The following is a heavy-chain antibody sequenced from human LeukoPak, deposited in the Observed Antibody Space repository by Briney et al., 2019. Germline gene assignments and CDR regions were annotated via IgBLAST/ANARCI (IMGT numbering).Heavy chain of an antibody. Sequence: GGSLRLSCAASGFTFSSYAMNWVRQAPGKGLEWVSYISISGTTLYYADSVKGRFTISRDNAKNSLYLQMNSLRAEDTAVYYCATTIAATGHFFHYWGQGTLVTVSS. D-gene: IGHD6-13*01. V-gene: IGHV3-48*03. CDR1: GFTFSSYA. CDR2: ISISGTTL. J-gene: IGHJ4*02. CDR3: ATTIAATGHFFHY.